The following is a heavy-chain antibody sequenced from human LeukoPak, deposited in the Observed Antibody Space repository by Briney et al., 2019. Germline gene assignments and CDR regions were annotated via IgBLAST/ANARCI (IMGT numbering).Heavy chain of an antibody. CDR1: GFTFDDYG. CDR2: IRSGGST. D-gene: IGHD3-10*01. J-gene: IGHJ4*02. CDR3: ARRVRGGSGSYEGFYFDY. Sequence: GGSLRLSCAASGFTFDDYGMSWVRQAPGKGLEWVSGIRSGGSTGYADSVKGRFTISRDNAKNSLYLQMNSLRAEDTALYHCARRVRGGSGSYEGFYFDYWGQGTLVTVSS. V-gene: IGHV3-20*01.